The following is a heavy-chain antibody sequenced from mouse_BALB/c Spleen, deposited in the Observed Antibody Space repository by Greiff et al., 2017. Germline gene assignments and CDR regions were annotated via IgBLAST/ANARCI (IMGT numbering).Heavy chain of an antibody. CDR3: ALYYGSSSFAY. V-gene: IGHV14-1*02. CDR2: IDPENGNT. D-gene: IGHD1-1*01. CDR1: GFNIKDYY. J-gene: IGHJ3*01. Sequence: VQLQQSGAELVRPGALVKLSCKASGFNIKDYYMHWVKQRPEQGLEWIGWIDPENGNTIYDPKFQGKASITADTSSNTAYLQLSSMTSEDTAVYYCALYYGSSSFAYWGQGTLVTVSA.